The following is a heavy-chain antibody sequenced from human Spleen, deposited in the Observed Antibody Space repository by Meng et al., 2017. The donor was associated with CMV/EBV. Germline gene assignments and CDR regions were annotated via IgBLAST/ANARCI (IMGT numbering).Heavy chain of an antibody. CDR3: ARARYCSSTSCYGDY. V-gene: IGHV1-69*05. J-gene: IGHJ4*02. Sequence: GGKVRRKEKRRGREEKGKGQERRGGIKHILGKEKNEKKKQDRVTITTDEYTSTAYMELSSLRSEDTAVYYCARARYCSSTSCYGDYWGQGTLVTVSS. CDR1: GGKVRRKE. CDR2: IKHILGKE. D-gene: IGHD2-2*01.